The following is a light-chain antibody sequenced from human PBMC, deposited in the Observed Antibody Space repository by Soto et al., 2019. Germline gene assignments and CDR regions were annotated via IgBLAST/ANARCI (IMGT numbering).Light chain of an antibody. CDR2: GNN. V-gene: IGLV1-51*01. Sequence: QAVVTQPPSVSAAPGRKVTISCFGSNSNIGRNYVSWYQQLPGTAPKLLIYGNNNRHSGITDRISGSKSGTSATLGITGLQPGDEADYYCATWDNTLSVEVFGGGTKVTVL. J-gene: IGLJ3*02. CDR1: NSNIGRNY. CDR3: ATWDNTLSVEV.